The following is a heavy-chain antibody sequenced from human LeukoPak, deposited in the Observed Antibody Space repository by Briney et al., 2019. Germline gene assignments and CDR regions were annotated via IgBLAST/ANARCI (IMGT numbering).Heavy chain of an antibody. V-gene: IGHV3-7*01. D-gene: IGHD1-14*01. CDR2: IKEDGSAQ. CDR1: GFTFSSYG. J-gene: IGHJ3*02. Sequence: GGSLRLSCAASGFTFSSYGMHWVRQAPGKGLEGVANIKEDGSAQFYLDVVKGRFIISRDNGKNSLFLQMNSLRTEDTAVYYCATHRRPYLPDTTHAFDIWGQGTMVTVSS. CDR3: ATHRRPYLPDTTHAFDI.